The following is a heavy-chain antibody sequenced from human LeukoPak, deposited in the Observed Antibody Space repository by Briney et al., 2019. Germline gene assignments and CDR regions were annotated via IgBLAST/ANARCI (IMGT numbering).Heavy chain of an antibody. CDR1: GGTFSSYA. Sequence: ASVKVSCKTSGGTFSSYAISWVRQAPGQGLEWMGWINAGNGNTKYSQKFQGRVTITRDTSASTAYMELSSLRSEDTAVYYCASPGRRYDSSGFYFDYWGQGTLVTVSS. CDR3: ASPGRRYDSSGFYFDY. D-gene: IGHD3-22*01. V-gene: IGHV1-3*01. J-gene: IGHJ4*02. CDR2: INAGNGNT.